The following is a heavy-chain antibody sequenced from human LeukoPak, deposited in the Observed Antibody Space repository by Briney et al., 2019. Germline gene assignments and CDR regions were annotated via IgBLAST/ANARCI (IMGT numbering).Heavy chain of an antibody. Sequence: SETLSLTCTVSGGSISSYYWGWIRQPAGKGLEWIGRIYSSGSTNYSPSLKSRVTMSVDTSKSQFSLKLSSVTAADTAVYYCARVVVFGVVSSDYCYYYMDVWGKGTTVTVSS. CDR3: ARVVVFGVVSSDYCYYYMDV. J-gene: IGHJ6*03. D-gene: IGHD3-3*01. CDR1: GGSISSYY. V-gene: IGHV4-4*07. CDR2: IYSSGST.